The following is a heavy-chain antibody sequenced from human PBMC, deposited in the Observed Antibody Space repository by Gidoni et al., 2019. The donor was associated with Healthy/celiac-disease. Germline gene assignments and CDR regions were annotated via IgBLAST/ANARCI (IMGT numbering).Heavy chain of an antibody. CDR3: ARGNMYSSSSGYYYYYMDV. CDR1: GDTFTGYD. CDR2: LKPNSGGT. Sequence: QVQLVQSGAEVKKPGASVKVSCKASGDTFTGYDMHGVRQAPGQGLEWMGWLKPNSGGTNYAQKFQGWVIMTRDTAISTAYMELSRLRSDDTAVYYCARGNMYSSSSGYYYYYMDVWGKGTTVTVSS. V-gene: IGHV1-2*04. D-gene: IGHD6-6*01. J-gene: IGHJ6*03.